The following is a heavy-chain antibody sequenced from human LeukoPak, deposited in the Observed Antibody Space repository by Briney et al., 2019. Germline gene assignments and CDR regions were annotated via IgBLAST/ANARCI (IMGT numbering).Heavy chain of an antibody. V-gene: IGHV3-11*04. CDR2: ISSSGSTI. J-gene: IGHJ3*02. Sequence: GGSLRLSCAASGLTFSDYYMSWIRQAPGKGLEWVSYISSSGSTIYYADSVKGRFTISRDNAKNSLYLQMNSLRAEDTAVYYCARDTRTNAFDIWGQGTMVTVSS. CDR3: ARDTRTNAFDI. CDR1: GLTFSDYY. D-gene: IGHD1-26*01.